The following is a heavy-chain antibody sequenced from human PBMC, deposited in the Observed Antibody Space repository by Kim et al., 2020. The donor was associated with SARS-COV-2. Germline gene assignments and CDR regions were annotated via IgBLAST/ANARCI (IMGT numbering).Heavy chain of an antibody. V-gene: IGHV4-59*01. Sequence: SETLSLTCTVSGDSINDCYWCWIRQPPGKGLEWVGYIHYSGKVNHNDSLKSRLAISIDTSKNKFSLTLNYVTAAATDVSYCAIKRADSSGLFIYWVQG. CDR1: GDSINDCY. CDR2: IHYSGKV. CDR3: AIKRADSSGLFIY. D-gene: IGHD3-22*01. J-gene: IGHJ4*02.